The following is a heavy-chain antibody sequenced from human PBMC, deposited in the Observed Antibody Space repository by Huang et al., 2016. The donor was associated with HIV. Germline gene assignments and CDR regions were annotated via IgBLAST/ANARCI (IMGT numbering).Heavy chain of an antibody. Sequence: QVQLVQSGAEVKKPGSSVKVSCKASGGSFRNFAICWVRQAPGPGLAWMGGTLPTLGTANYAQKFQVRVTMSADESTRTAYIELSSLRSEDTAVYYWATVDYYDTSGPQRGYFDNWGQGTLVTVSS. V-gene: IGHV1-69*19. J-gene: IGHJ4*02. CDR3: ATVDYYDTSGPQRGYFDN. CDR1: GGSFRNFA. D-gene: IGHD3-22*01. CDR2: TLPTLGTA.